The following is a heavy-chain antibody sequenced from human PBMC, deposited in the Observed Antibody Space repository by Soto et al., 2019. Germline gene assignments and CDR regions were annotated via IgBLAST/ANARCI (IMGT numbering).Heavy chain of an antibody. CDR2: INPNSGGT. D-gene: IGHD2-8*01. Sequence: ASVKVSCKASGYTFTGYYMHWVRQAPGQGLEWMGWINPNSGGTNYAQKFQGWVTMTRDTSISTAYMELSRLRSDDTAVYYCARGGYCTNGVCSQRYYYYYGMDVWGQGTTVTVAS. CDR1: GYTFTGYY. CDR3: ARGGYCTNGVCSQRYYYYYGMDV. J-gene: IGHJ6*02. V-gene: IGHV1-2*04.